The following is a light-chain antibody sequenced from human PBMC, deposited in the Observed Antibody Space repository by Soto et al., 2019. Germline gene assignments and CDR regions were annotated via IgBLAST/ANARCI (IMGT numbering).Light chain of an antibody. CDR1: QSVRSN. V-gene: IGKV3-15*01. J-gene: IGKJ1*01. CDR3: QQYNNSTGT. CDR2: GAS. Sequence: EIVMTQSPATLSGSAGERATLFCGDSQSVRSNLAWYQQKPGQAPRFVIYGASTRETGNRARFSGSGSGTEFTLTISSLQSEDFAVYYCQQYNNSTGTFGQGTKVDIK.